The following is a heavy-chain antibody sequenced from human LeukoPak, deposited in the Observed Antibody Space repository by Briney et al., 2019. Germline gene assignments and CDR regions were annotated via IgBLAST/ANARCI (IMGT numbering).Heavy chain of an antibody. CDR1: GFTFSSYS. V-gene: IGHV3-21*01. J-gene: IGHJ4*02. CDR2: INRSSRYI. D-gene: IGHD6-13*01. CDR3: ARVLGATTSIAARFREQQLVDY. Sequence: RGSLRLACGASGFTFSSYSVTSGRQAPGKGREWVSSINRSSRYIYYADSVKGRFTISRDNAKTSLYLKMNSLRAEDTAVYYCARVLGATTSIAARFREQQLVDYWGQGPLVTVSS.